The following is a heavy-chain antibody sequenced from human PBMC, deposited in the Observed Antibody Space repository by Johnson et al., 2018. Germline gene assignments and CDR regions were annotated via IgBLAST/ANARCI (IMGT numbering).Heavy chain of an antibody. CDR2: IFPDGTER. Sequence: VQLVESGGGVVQPGRSLRLSCAASGFTFNIYWMTWVRQAPGKGLERVAEIFPDGTERYFVDSVKGRFAISRDNSKNSLYLQLNGRRVEDTAVYYCAREDWFSVDFWGQGTLVTVSS. D-gene: IGHD3-9*01. J-gene: IGHJ4*02. V-gene: IGHV3-7*01. CDR1: GFTFNIYW. CDR3: AREDWFSVDF.